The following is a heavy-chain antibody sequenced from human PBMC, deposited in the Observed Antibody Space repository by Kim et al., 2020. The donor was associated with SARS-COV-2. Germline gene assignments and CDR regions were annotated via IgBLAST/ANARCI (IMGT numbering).Heavy chain of an antibody. CDR3: AREDSSGWYGGVAFDI. Sequence: SLKSRVTRSVDTAKNQFSLKLSSVTAADTAVYYWAREDSSGWYGGVAFDIWGQGTMVTVSS. D-gene: IGHD6-19*01. J-gene: IGHJ3*02. V-gene: IGHV4-4*07.